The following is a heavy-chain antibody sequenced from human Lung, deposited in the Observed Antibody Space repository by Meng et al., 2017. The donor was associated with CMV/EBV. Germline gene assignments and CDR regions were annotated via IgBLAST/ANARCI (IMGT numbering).Heavy chain of an antibody. CDR3: ARGYCSSTSCPTVMDV. Sequence: ASVXVSCKASGYTFTGYYMHWVRQAPGQGLEWMGWINPNSGGTNYAQKFQGRVTMTRDTSISTAYMELSRLRSDDTAVYYCARGYCSSTSCPTVMDVWGQGTTVTVSS. V-gene: IGHV1-2*02. CDR2: INPNSGGT. CDR1: GYTFTGYY. J-gene: IGHJ6*02. D-gene: IGHD2-2*01.